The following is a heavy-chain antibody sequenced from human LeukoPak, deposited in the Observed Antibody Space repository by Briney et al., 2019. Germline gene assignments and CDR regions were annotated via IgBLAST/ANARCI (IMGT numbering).Heavy chain of an antibody. J-gene: IGHJ6*02. V-gene: IGHV3-64D*06. D-gene: IGHD5-12*01. CDR2: ISSNGGST. CDR3: VKGHGGGTYSGYGLSRSYYGMDV. Sequence: GGSLRLSCSASGFTFSSYVMHWVRQAPGKGLEYVSAISSNGGSTYYADSVKGRFTISRDNSKNTLYLQMNSLRVEDTAVYYCVKGHGGGTYSGYGLSRSYYGMDVWGQGTTVTVSS. CDR1: GFTFSSYV.